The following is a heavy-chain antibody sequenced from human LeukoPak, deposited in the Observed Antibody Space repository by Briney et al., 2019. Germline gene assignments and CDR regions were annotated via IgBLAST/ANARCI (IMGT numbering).Heavy chain of an antibody. CDR1: GGSISSGDYY. V-gene: IGHV4-30-4*08. J-gene: IGHJ3*02. CDR3: ASVHSHFGVVGAFDI. Sequence: SETLSLXCTVSGGSISSGDYYWSWIRQPPGKGLEWIGYIYYSGITYYNPSLKSRVTISVDTSKNQFSLKLSSVTAADTAVYYCASVHSHFGVVGAFDIWGQGTMVTVSS. CDR2: IYYSGIT. D-gene: IGHD3-3*01.